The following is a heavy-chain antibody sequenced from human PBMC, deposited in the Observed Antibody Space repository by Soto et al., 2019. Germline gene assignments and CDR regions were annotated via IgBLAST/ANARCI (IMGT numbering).Heavy chain of an antibody. D-gene: IGHD3-22*01. CDR3: ATLGDDSIGYYYGRDYYFDY. CDR1: GGTFSSYA. V-gene: IGHV1-69*01. CDR2: IIPIFGTA. Sequence: QVQLVQSGAEVKKPGSSVKVSCKASGGTFSSYAISWVRQAPGQGLEWMGGIIPIFGTANYAQKFQGRVTITADESTSIAYMELSSLISEDTAVYYCATLGDDSIGYYYGRDYYFDYWGQGTLVTVSS. J-gene: IGHJ4*02.